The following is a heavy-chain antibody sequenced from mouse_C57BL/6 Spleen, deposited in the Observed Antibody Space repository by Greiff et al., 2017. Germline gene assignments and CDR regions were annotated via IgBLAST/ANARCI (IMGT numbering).Heavy chain of an antibody. CDR2: IYPGDGDT. J-gene: IGHJ4*01. V-gene: IGHV1-82*01. D-gene: IGHD1-1*01. CDR1: GYAFSSSW. CDR3: ARGGSLIYYAMDY. Sequence: VQLQQSGPELVKPGASVKISCKASGYAFSSSWMNWVKQRPGKGLEWIGRIYPGDGDTNYNGKFKGKATLTADKSSSTAYMQLSSLTSEDSAVYCCARGGSLIYYAMDYWGQGTSVTVSS.